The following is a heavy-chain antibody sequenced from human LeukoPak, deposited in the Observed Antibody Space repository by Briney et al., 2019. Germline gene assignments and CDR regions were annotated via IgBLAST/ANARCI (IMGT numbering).Heavy chain of an antibody. CDR2: ISSSGSTI. J-gene: IGHJ4*02. Sequence: NAGGSLRLSCATSGFTFSDYYMSWIRQAPGKGLEWVSYISSSGSTIYYADSVKGRFTISRDNAKNSLYLQMNSLRAEDTAVYYCARGGDTAMVEYYFDYWGQGTLVTVSS. CDR1: GFTFSDYY. V-gene: IGHV3-11*01. D-gene: IGHD5-18*01. CDR3: ARGGDTAMVEYYFDY.